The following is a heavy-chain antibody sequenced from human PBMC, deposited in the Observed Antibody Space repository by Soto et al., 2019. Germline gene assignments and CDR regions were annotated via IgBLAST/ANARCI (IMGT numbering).Heavy chain of an antibody. V-gene: IGHV4-59*01. CDR2: IYYTGST. CDR1: GDSMDDFY. J-gene: IGHJ4*01. Sequence: GPGPSPPSETLSLTCTVSGDSMDDFYWNWIRQAPGKGLEWIGYIYYTGSTNYNPSLKSRVSISIDTSKNEFSLQLRYVTAADTAIYYCARDSKLRDWGHGTLVTVAS. D-gene: IGHD2-15*01. CDR3: ARDSKLRD.